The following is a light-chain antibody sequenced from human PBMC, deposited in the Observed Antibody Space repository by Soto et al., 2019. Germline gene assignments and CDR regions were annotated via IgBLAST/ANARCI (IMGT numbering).Light chain of an antibody. CDR2: GAS. CDR3: QLYGASPKYT. Sequence: EIVLTQSPGTLSLSPGQRATLSCRASQSVSSSSLAWYQQRPGQAPRLLIYGASRRATGFPDRFSGSGSGTDFTLTISRLEPEDFAVYYCQLYGASPKYTFGQGTKLEIK. J-gene: IGKJ2*01. V-gene: IGKV3-20*01. CDR1: QSVSSSS.